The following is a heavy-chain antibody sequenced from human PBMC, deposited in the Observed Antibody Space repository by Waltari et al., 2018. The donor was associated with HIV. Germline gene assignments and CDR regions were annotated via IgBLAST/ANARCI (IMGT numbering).Heavy chain of an antibody. Sequence: AQLLQSGGGLVQPGGSLRLSCAASGFTFSSYAMTWVRQAPGKGIGGVSSISGSSDGTHYAASLKGRFTVSRDNSKNTLFLQMSSLRAEDTAVYYCARDVTPYDYYVSSFDSWGQGTLVTVSS. D-gene: IGHD5-12*01. CDR3: ARDVTPYDYYVSSFDS. CDR1: GFTFSSYA. V-gene: IGHV3-23*01. J-gene: IGHJ4*02. CDR2: ISGSSDGT.